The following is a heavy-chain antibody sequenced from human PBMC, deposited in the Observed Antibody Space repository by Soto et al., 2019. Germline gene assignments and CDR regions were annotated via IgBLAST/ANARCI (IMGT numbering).Heavy chain of an antibody. CDR2: IHYSGST. CDR3: ARAGSIAAMNWFDP. D-gene: IGHD6-6*01. CDR1: GGSISSGDYY. V-gene: IGHV4-30-4*01. J-gene: IGHJ5*02. Sequence: PSETLSLTCTVSGGSISSGDYYWSWIRQPPGKGLEWIGYIHYSGSTYYNPSLKSRVTIPVDTSKNQFSLKLSSVTAADTAVYYCARAGSIAAMNWFDPWGQGTLVTVSS.